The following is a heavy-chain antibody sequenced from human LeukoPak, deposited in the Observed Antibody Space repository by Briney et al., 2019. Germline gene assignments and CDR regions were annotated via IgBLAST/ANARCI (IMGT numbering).Heavy chain of an antibody. Sequence: GGSLRLSCAASGFTFSSYAMSWVRRAPGKGLQWVSSISGSGGGTYSADSVKGRFTISRDNSKNTLYLQMNSLRVEDTAVYYCAKDRDDSSTLFDSWGQGSLVTVFS. J-gene: IGHJ4*02. CDR1: GFTFSSYA. CDR2: ISGSGGGT. V-gene: IGHV3-23*01. CDR3: AKDRDDSSTLFDS. D-gene: IGHD3-16*01.